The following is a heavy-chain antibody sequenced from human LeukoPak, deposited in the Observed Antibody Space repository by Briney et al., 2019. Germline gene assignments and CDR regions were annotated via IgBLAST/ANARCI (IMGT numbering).Heavy chain of an antibody. CDR2: ITSSSSYL. CDR1: GFTFSSFN. V-gene: IGHV3-21*01. D-gene: IGHD3-9*01. CDR3: ARDVRYFPD. Sequence: PGGSLRLSCTASGFTFSSFNMNWVRQAPGKGLEWVSSITSSSSYLYYADSVKGRFTISRDNGNMNSLFLQMSSLRDDDTAVYYCARDVRYFPDWGQGTLVVVSS. J-gene: IGHJ4*02.